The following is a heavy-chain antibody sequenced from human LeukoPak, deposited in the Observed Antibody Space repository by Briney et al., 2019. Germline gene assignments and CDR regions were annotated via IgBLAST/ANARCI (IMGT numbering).Heavy chain of an antibody. Sequence: GGSLRLSCSASGFTFSTFGMSWVRQAPGKGLEWVSAISGRDSNRYYADSVEGRFTISRDDSKSTLFLQMHSVRDEDTATYYCAKRSEYGGDSNYFDYWGQGTPVTVSS. D-gene: IGHD4-23*01. V-gene: IGHV3-23*01. CDR1: GFTFSTFG. J-gene: IGHJ4*02. CDR2: ISGRDSNR. CDR3: AKRSEYGGDSNYFDY.